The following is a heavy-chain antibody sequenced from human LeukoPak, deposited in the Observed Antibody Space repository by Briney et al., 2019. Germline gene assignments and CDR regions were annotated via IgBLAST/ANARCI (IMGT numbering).Heavy chain of an antibody. CDR2: IKEDGSEK. V-gene: IGHV3-7*01. CDR1: GFTFSSYS. D-gene: IGHD6-19*01. CDR3: ARDRGGCGWYEFDY. Sequence: PGGSLRLSCAASGFTFSSYSMNWVRQAPGKGLEWVASIKEDGSEKNYEDPVLGRFTISRDTAKYSLYLQMNSLRAADTAGYYCARDRGGCGWYEFDYWRQGTLVTVSS. J-gene: IGHJ4*02.